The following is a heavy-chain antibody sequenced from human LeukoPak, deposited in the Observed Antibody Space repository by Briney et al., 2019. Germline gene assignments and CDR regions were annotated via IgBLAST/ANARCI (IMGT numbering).Heavy chain of an antibody. V-gene: IGHV4-59*02. J-gene: IGHJ4*02. Sequence: PSETLSLTCTVSGASVSTDYWSWIRQAPGKGLEWIGYICNTGSTDYNPSLQSRVTISLDTSKNRFSLKLRSVTTADTAMYYCARVSYQLLGEDYFDYWGQGTLVTVSS. CDR2: ICNTGST. CDR3: ARVSYQLLGEDYFDY. CDR1: GASVSTDY. D-gene: IGHD2-2*01.